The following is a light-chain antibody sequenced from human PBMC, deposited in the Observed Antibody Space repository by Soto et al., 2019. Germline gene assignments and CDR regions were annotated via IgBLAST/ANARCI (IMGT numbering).Light chain of an antibody. Sequence: DIQMTQSPSALSASVGDRVTITCRASQSISTWLAWYQQKPGKAPKLLIYKASSLESGVPSRFIGSGSGTEFTLTISSLQPDDFATYYCHQYSTWGTSGQGTKVEIK. J-gene: IGKJ1*01. CDR3: HQYSTWGT. V-gene: IGKV1-5*03. CDR1: QSISTW. CDR2: KAS.